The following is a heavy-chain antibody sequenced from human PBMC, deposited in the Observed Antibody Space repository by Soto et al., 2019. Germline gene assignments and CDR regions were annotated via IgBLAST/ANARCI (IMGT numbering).Heavy chain of an antibody. D-gene: IGHD6-6*01. CDR2: ISAYNGNT. V-gene: IGHV1-18*04. Sequence: ASVKVSCKASGYTFTSYGISWVRQAPGQGLEWMGWISAYNGNTNYAQKLQGRVTMTTDTSTSTAYMELRSLRSDETAVYYWASSLVELVGPYYYGMDVWGQGTTVTVSS. CDR3: ASSLVELVGPYYYGMDV. CDR1: GYTFTSYG. J-gene: IGHJ6*02.